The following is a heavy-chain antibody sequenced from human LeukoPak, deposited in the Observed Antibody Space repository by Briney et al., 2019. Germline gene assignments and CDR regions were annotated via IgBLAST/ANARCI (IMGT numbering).Heavy chain of an antibody. Sequence: GGSLRLSCAASGFAFRSYEMNWGRQAPGKGLEWVSYISSSGSTIYYAEFVKGRFTISRDNAKNSLYLQMNSLRAEDTAVYYCAGKGGYGLDFDYWGQGTLVTVSS. CDR1: GFAFRSYE. CDR3: AGKGGYGLDFDY. CDR2: ISSSGSTI. D-gene: IGHD5-18*01. J-gene: IGHJ4*02. V-gene: IGHV3-48*03.